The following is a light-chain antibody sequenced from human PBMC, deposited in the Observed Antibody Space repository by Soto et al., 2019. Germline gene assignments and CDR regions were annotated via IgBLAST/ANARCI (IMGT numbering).Light chain of an antibody. CDR3: LLYSDGSML. V-gene: IGLV7-43*01. J-gene: IGLJ2*01. CDR1: PGAFTTDNF. Sequence: QTVVTQEPSRLLSPGGTITSTGASTPGAFTTDNFPNWFQQNPGQAPRALIYSTYHKYSWTPARFSGSLLGGKAVLTLSGVQPDDEAEYHCLLYSDGSMLFGGGTKLTVL. CDR2: STY.